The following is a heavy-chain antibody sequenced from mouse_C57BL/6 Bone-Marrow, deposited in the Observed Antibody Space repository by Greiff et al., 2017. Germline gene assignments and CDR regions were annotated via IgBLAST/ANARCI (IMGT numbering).Heavy chain of an antibody. V-gene: IGHV1-26*01. CDR2: INPNNGGT. CDR3: ARFDSNYGFYYAMDY. Sequence: EVQLQQSGPELVKPGASVKISCKASGYTFTDYYMNWVKQSHGKSLEWIGAINPNNGGTSYNQKFKGKATLTVDKSSSTAYMELRSLTSEDSAVYYCARFDSNYGFYYAMDYWGQGTSVTVSS. CDR1: GYTFTDYY. D-gene: IGHD2-5*01. J-gene: IGHJ4*01.